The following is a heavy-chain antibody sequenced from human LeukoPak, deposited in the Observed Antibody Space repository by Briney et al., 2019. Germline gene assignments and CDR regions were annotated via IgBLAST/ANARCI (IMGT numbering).Heavy chain of an antibody. V-gene: IGHV3-48*01. CDR1: GFSFSTYG. J-gene: IGHJ4*02. Sequence: GGSLRLSCAASGFSFSTYGMNWVRQAPGKGLEWISYISTTSSLIYYADSVKGRFTISRDNSKNTLYLQMNSLRAEDTAVYYCAKQFLDFWSGYYDYWGQGTLVTVS. D-gene: IGHD3-3*01. CDR2: ISTTSSLI. CDR3: AKQFLDFWSGYYDY.